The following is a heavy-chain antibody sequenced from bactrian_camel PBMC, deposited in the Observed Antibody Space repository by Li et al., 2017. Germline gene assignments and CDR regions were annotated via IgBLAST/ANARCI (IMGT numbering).Heavy chain of an antibody. D-gene: IGHD1*01. Sequence: HVQLVESGGGSVQAGGSLRLSCAASGCTSRPCNMDWYRQAPGKEREGVASIYTDHGTPRYADSVKGRFTISQDDAKHTVHLQMDNLRPEDTAMYFCAATPYICRSWLSLPFDYSGQGTQVTVS. CDR3: AATPYICRSWLSLPFDY. J-gene: IGHJ4*01. CDR1: GCTSRPCN. V-gene: IGHV3S63*01. CDR2: IYTDHGTP.